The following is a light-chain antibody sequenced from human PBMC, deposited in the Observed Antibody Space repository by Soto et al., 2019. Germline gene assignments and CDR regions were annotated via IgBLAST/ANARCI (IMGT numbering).Light chain of an antibody. CDR1: SGHSTYA. J-gene: IGLJ3*02. V-gene: IGLV4-69*01. CDR2: LNSDGSH. CDR3: QTWGTGIWV. Sequence: QTVVTQSPSDSASLGASVKLTCTLSSGHSTYAIAWHQQQPEKGPRYLMNLNSDGSHSKGDGIPDRFSGSSSGTERYLTISSHQSEDEADYYCQTWGTGIWVFGGGTKLTVL.